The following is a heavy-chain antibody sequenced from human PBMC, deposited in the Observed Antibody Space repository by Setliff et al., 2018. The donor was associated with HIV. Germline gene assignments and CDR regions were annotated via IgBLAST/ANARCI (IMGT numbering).Heavy chain of an antibody. CDR1: GGSFNEYY. CDR2: INHSGST. D-gene: IGHD3-16*01. CDR3: ARAYRDNVWGSWRQISSWFDS. Sequence: SETLSLTGAVYGGSFNEYYWNWIRKIPGKGLEWIGEINHSGSTNYNESLKRRLRISVDTSKNQFSLSLNSVTAADTAVYYCARAYRDNVWGSWRQISSWFDSWGQGNLVTVSS. V-gene: IGHV4-34*01. J-gene: IGHJ5*01.